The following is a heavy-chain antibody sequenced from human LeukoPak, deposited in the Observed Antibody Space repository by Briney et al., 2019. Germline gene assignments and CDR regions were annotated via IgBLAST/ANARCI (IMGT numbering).Heavy chain of an antibody. Sequence: SETLSLTCTVSGGSISSYYWSWIRQPPGKGLEWIGYIYYSGSTNYNPSLKSRVTISVDTSKNQFSLKLSSVTAADTAVYYCARHKASTYYGMDVWGQGTTVTVSS. V-gene: IGHV4-59*01. CDR2: IYYSGST. CDR3: ARHKASTYYGMDV. D-gene: IGHD5/OR15-5a*01. CDR1: GGSISSYY. J-gene: IGHJ6*02.